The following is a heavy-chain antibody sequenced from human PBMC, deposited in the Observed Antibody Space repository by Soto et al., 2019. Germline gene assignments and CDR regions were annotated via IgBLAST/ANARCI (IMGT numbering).Heavy chain of an antibody. V-gene: IGHV1-18*01. CDR2: ISAYNGNT. D-gene: IGHD6-19*01. CDR1: GYTFTSYG. CDR3: ARDPMCGYSSVWYFCWPKYYYYGMDV. J-gene: IGHJ6*02. Sequence: GASVKVSCKASGYTFTSYGISWVRQAPGQGVEWMGWISAYNGNTNYAQNLQGRVTMTTDTSTSTAYMELRSLGSDDTAVYYCARDPMCGYSSVWYFCWPKYYYYGMDVWGQGTTVTVSS.